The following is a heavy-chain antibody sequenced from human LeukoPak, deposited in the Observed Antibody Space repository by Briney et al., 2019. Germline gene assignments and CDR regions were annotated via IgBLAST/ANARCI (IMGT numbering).Heavy chain of an antibody. Sequence: PGGSLRLSCAASGFTVSRSYMNWVRQAPGKGLEWVSVIYSGGTSYYADSVKGRFTISRDNSKNTLYLQMNSLRAEDTAVYYCARGDGDSGNDFWGQGTLVTVSS. CDR1: GFTVSRSY. V-gene: IGHV3-53*01. D-gene: IGHD4-17*01. J-gene: IGHJ4*02. CDR3: ARGDGDSGNDF. CDR2: IYSGGTS.